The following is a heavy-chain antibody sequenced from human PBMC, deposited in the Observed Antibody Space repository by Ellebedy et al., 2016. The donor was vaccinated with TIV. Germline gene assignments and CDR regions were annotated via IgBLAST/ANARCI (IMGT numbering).Heavy chain of an antibody. Sequence: MPSETLSLTCAVSGDSLNNNCWNWVRQTAAKGLEWIGRIHYSGSAKYNPSLDRRVAMSRDASKNHVFLTMDSLTAADTAVYYCARGDYGDCNWFDAWGQGILVTVSS. CDR3: ARGDYGDCNWFDA. CDR2: IHYSGSA. D-gene: IGHD4-17*01. CDR1: GDSLNNNC. J-gene: IGHJ5*02. V-gene: IGHV4-4*07.